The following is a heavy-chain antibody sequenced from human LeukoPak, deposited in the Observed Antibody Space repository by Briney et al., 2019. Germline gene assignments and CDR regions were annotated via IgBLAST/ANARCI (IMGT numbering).Heavy chain of an antibody. J-gene: IGHJ4*02. CDR1: GSSFTSYW. CDR3: ARLDSSGRYSFHPFGY. CDR2: IYPGDSDT. V-gene: IGHV5-51*01. D-gene: IGHD6-19*01. Sequence: GESLKISCKGSGSSFTSYWIAWVRQMPGKGLEWMGIIYPGDSDTRYSPSFQGQVTISADKSISTAYLQWSSLKASDTAMYYWARLDSSGRYSFHPFGYWGQGTLVTVSS.